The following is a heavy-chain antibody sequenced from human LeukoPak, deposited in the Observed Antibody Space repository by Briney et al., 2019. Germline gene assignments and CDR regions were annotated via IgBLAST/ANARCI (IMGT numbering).Heavy chain of an antibody. J-gene: IGHJ4*02. CDR3: AVGSGYYPASDY. Sequence: SETLSLTCAVYGGSFSGYYWSWIRQPPGKGLEWIGEINHSGSTNYNPSLKSRVTISADTSKNQFSLKLSSVTAADTAVYYCAVGSGYYPASDYWGQGTLVTVSS. CDR1: GGSFSGYY. D-gene: IGHD3-22*01. V-gene: IGHV4-34*01. CDR2: INHSGST.